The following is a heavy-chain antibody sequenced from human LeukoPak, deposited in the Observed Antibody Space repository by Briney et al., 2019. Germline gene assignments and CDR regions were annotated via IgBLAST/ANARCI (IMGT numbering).Heavy chain of an antibody. CDR2: ISKDGRTI. V-gene: IGHV3-74*01. CDR3: ASEAYGSSWKPFDY. CDR1: GLPFSYNW. D-gene: IGHD6-13*01. Sequence: PGGSLRLSCAASGLPFSYNWMHWVRQAPGKGLMWVSRISKDGRTITYADSVKGRFTISRDNAKSTLYLQMEGLRAEDTAVYYCASEAYGSSWKPFDYWGQGTLVTVSS. J-gene: IGHJ4*02.